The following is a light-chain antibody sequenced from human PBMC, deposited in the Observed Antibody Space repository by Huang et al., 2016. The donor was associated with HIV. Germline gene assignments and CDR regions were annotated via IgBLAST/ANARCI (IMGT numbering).Light chain of an antibody. J-gene: IGKJ2*01. CDR2: GAS. CDR1: QSVSSSY. V-gene: IGKV3-20*01. Sequence: EIVLTQSPGTLSLSPGERATLSCRASQSVSSSYLAWYQQKPGHAPRLLIHGASSRATCIPDRCSGSGSGTDFTLTISRLEPEDFALYYCQQYGSSPPYNFGQGTKLEIK. CDR3: QQYGSSPPYN.